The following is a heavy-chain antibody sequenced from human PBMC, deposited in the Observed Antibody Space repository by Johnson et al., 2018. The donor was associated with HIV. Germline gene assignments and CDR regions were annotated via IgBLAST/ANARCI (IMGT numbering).Heavy chain of an antibody. V-gene: IGHV3-30*04. Sequence: VQLVESGGGVVQPGRSLRLSCAASGFTFSMYSMPWVRQAPGKGLELVALISYDGSNEYYADSVKGRFTISSDNAKNSLYLQMNSLRAEDTALYYCARVAAAAGRMTDAFDIWGQGTMVSVSS. CDR1: GFTFSMYS. CDR2: ISYDGSNE. J-gene: IGHJ3*02. CDR3: ARVAAAAGRMTDAFDI. D-gene: IGHD6-13*01.